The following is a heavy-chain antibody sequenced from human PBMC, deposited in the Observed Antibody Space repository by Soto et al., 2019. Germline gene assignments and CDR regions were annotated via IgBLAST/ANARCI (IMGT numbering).Heavy chain of an antibody. Sequence: QVQLVQSGAEVKKPGASVKVSCKASGYTFISYYIHWVRQAPGQGLEWMGIINPSGGSTSYAQKFQGRVTMTRDTSTSTVYMELSSLRSEDTAVYYCAYAGGSYQKLDHWGQGTLVTVSS. J-gene: IGHJ4*02. CDR3: AYAGGSYQKLDH. CDR1: GYTFISYY. D-gene: IGHD1-26*01. CDR2: INPSGGST. V-gene: IGHV1-46*01.